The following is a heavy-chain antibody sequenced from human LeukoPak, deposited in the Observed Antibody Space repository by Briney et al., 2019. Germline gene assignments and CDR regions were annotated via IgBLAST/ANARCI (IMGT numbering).Heavy chain of an antibody. CDR1: GFTFSSYW. Sequence: GGSLRLSCATSGFTFSSYWMSWVRQAPGKGLEWVANIKQDGSEKYYVDSVKGRFTISRDNSKNTLYLQMNSLRAEDTAVYYCAKDLKALGPYYFDYWGQGTLVTVSS. J-gene: IGHJ4*02. V-gene: IGHV3-7*01. CDR3: AKDLKALGPYYFDY. CDR2: IKQDGSEK. D-gene: IGHD3-16*01.